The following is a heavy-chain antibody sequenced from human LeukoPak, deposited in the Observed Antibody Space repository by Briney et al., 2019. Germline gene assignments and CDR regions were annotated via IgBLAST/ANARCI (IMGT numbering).Heavy chain of an antibody. CDR2: MNPNSGNT. J-gene: IGHJ4*02. Sequence: ASVKVSCKASGYTFTSYDINWVRRATGQRLEWMGWMNPNSGNTGYAQKFQGRVTMTRNTSISTAYMELSSLRSEDTAVYYCARVVSPKYYDFWSGYYTGARNFDYWGQGTLVTVSS. CDR3: ARVVSPKYYDFWSGYYTGARNFDY. CDR1: GYTFTSYD. D-gene: IGHD3-3*01. V-gene: IGHV1-8*01.